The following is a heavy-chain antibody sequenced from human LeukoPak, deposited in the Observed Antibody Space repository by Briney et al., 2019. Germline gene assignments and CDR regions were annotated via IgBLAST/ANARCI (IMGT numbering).Heavy chain of an antibody. J-gene: IGHJ4*02. V-gene: IGHV1-46*01. D-gene: IGHD1-26*01. Sequence: ASVKVSCKASGYTFTTHFIHWVRQAPGQGLQWMGMINPSGGSAIYAQKFQGRVTMTSDTSTSTVYMELRSLRSEDTALYFCARERGELHRELDSWGQGTLVTVS. CDR3: ARERGELHRELDS. CDR2: INPSGGSA. CDR1: GYTFTTHF.